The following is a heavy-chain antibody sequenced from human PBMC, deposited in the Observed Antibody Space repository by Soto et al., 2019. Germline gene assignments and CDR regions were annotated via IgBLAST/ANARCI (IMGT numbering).Heavy chain of an antibody. Sequence: QVQLVQSGAAVKKPGASVKVSCKASGYTFTSNDRNWVRQATGQGLEWVGWMKPNSGDTGYAKTFQGRVLMTRNTSISTAYMELSSLTSEDTAVYYCARGRLAAPGRCCDPWGQGTQVTVSS. CDR3: ARGRLAAPGRCCDP. CDR2: MKPNSGDT. D-gene: IGHD6-13*01. J-gene: IGHJ5*02. V-gene: IGHV1-8*01. CDR1: GYTFTSND.